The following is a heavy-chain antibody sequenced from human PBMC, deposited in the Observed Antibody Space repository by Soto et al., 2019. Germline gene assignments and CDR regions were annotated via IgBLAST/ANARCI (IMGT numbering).Heavy chain of an antibody. CDR3: ARDFLSSWGTTAHTFDI. Sequence: SETLSLTCTVSGGSISSYYWSWIRQSPGMGLEWIGYIYDSGSTNYNPSLKSRATISVDTSKNQFSLELSSVTAADTAVYYCARDFLSSWGTTAHTFDIWGEGTMVTVSS. D-gene: IGHD1-1*01. V-gene: IGHV4-59*01. J-gene: IGHJ3*02. CDR2: IYDSGST. CDR1: GGSISSYY.